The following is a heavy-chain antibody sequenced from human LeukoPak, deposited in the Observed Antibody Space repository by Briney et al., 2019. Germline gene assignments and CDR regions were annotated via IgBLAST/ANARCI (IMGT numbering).Heavy chain of an antibody. CDR1: GGSFSGYY. D-gene: IGHD6-13*01. Sequence: PSETLSLTCAVYGGSFSGYYWSWIRQPPGKGLEWIGEINHSGSTNYNPSLKSRVTISVDTSKNQFSLRLSSVTAADTAVYYCARGRSSSWFWSFDYWGQGILATVSS. CDR3: ARGRSSSWFWSFDY. J-gene: IGHJ4*02. V-gene: IGHV4-34*01. CDR2: INHSGST.